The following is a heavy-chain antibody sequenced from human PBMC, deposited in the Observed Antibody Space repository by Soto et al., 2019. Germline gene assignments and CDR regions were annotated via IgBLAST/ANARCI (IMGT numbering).Heavy chain of an antibody. V-gene: IGHV3-33*01. Sequence: GGSLRLSCAASGFTFSSYGMHWVRQAPGKGLEWVAVIWYDGSNKYYADSVKGRFTISRDNSKNTLYLQMNSLRAEDTAVYYCARRGSGWSVTSYYYYGMDLWGQGTTVTVSS. CDR3: ARRGSGWSVTSYYYYGMDL. CDR1: GFTFSSYG. D-gene: IGHD6-19*01. CDR2: IWYDGSNK. J-gene: IGHJ6*02.